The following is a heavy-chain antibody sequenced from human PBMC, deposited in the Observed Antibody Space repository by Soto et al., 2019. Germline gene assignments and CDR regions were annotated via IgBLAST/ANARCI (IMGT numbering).Heavy chain of an antibody. CDR3: ARGQEGIVATH. CDR1: GGSLTGYY. CDR2: IKDGGST. D-gene: IGHD5-12*01. Sequence: QVQLQQWGAGLLKPSETLSLTCAVNGGSLTGYYWSWIRQPPGKGLEWIGEIKDGGSTNYSPPLRGRATASLXTSNNQFSLKLNSVTAADTAVYYCARGQEGIVATHWDQGALVTVSS. J-gene: IGHJ4*02. V-gene: IGHV4-34*01.